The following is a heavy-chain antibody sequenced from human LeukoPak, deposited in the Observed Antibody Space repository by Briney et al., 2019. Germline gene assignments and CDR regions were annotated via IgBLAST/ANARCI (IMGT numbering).Heavy chain of an antibody. CDR3: AGGTDRPPIRVYSPFFY. Sequence: SETLSLTCTVSGGSITGYYWTWIRQPAGKGLEWIGRVSDTGRAYYNPSLERRVTISLDTSNNRFSLKVTSVTAADPAVYYCAGGTDRPPIRVYSPFFYGGKETRVPVS. CDR2: VSDTGRA. J-gene: IGHJ4*02. CDR1: GGSITGYY. V-gene: IGHV4-4*07. D-gene: IGHD6-13*01.